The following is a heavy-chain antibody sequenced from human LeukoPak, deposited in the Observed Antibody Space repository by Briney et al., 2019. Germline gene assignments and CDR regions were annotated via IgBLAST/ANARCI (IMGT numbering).Heavy chain of an antibody. CDR1: GGSFSGYY. CDR3: ARALPFSDIVVVPTYYYYGMDV. J-gene: IGHJ6*02. D-gene: IGHD2-2*01. CDR2: INHSGST. V-gene: IGHV4-34*01. Sequence: SETLSLTCAVYGGSFSGYYWSWIRQPPGKGLEWIGEINHSGSTNYNPSLKSRVTISVDTSKNQFSLKLSSVIAADTAVYYCARALPFSDIVVVPTYYYYGMDVWGQGTTVTVSS.